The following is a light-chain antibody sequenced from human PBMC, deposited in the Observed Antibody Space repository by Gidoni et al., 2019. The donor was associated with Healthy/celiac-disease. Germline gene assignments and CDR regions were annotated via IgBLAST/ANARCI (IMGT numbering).Light chain of an antibody. J-gene: IGKJ1*01. V-gene: IGKV4-1*01. Sequence: DIVMTQCPDSLAVSLGERATINCKSRQSVLYSSNNKNYLAWYQQKPGQPPKLLICWASTRGSGVPDRFSGSGSGTDLTLTISSLQAEDVAVYYCQQYSSQTFGQGTKVEIK. CDR1: QSVLYSSNNKNY. CDR2: WAS. CDR3: QQYSSQT.